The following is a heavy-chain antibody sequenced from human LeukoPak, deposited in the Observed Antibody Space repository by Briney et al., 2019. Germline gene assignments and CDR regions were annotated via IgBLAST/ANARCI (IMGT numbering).Heavy chain of an antibody. CDR2: MNPNCGNT. V-gene: IGHV1-8*01. J-gene: IGHJ4*02. D-gene: IGHD5-24*01. Sequence: ASVKVSCKASGYTFTSYDINWVRQATGQGLEWMGWMNPNCGNTGYAQKFQGRVTMTRNTSISTAYMELSSLRSEDTAVYYCARVSEEMATTPDYWGQGTLVTVSS. CDR3: ARVSEEMATTPDY. CDR1: GYTFTSYD.